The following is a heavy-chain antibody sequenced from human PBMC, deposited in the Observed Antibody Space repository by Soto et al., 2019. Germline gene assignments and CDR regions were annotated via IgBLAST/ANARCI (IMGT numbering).Heavy chain of an antibody. V-gene: IGHV1-69*02. Sequence: QVQLVQSGAEVKKPGSSXXXXXXASGGTFSTYTITWVRQAPGQGLEWMGRIIPIIGIINYAQKFQGRVTITADKFTGTAYMELTRLRSDDTAVYYXAXXXXXXXXXXXXSSYPWGQGTLVTVSS. CDR1: GGTFSTYT. J-gene: IGHJ5*02. CDR3: AXXXXXXXXXXXXSSYP. CDR2: IIPIIGII.